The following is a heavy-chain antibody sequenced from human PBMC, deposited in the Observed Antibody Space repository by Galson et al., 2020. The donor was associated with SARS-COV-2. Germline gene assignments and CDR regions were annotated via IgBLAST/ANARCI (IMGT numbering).Heavy chain of an antibody. CDR1: GGSISSSSYY. V-gene: IGHV4-39*01. Sequence: SETLSLTCTVSGGSISSSSYYWGWIRQPPGKGLEWIGSIYYSGSNYYNPSLKSRVTISVDTSKNQFSLKLSSVTAADTAVYYCASGHYDFWSVKGPNFDYWGQGTLVTVSS. CDR2: IYYSGSN. CDR3: ASGHYDFWSVKGPNFDY. J-gene: IGHJ4*02. D-gene: IGHD3-3*01.